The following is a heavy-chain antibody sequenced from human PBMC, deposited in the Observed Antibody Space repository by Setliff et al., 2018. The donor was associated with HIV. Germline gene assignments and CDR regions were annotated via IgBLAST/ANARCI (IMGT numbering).Heavy chain of an antibody. CDR3: AKDYTATFWEYNWFDL. V-gene: IGHV3-49*04. J-gene: IGHJ5*02. CDR1: GFTFGDYV. D-gene: IGHD3-3*01. CDR2: IRSKVYGGTT. Sequence: PGGSLRLSCTGSGFTFGDYVVSWVRQAPGKGLEWVGFIRSKVYGGTTEYAASMKGRFTISRDDSKSIAYLQMNSLETEDTAVYYCAKDYTATFWEYNWFDLWGQGILVTVSS.